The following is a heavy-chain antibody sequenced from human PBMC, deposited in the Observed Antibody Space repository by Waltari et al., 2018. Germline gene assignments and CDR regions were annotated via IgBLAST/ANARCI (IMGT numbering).Heavy chain of an antibody. V-gene: IGHV1-2*02. J-gene: IGHJ3*02. CDR2: INPKQWWH. CDR3: ARWGVDAFDI. Sequence: QVQLVQSGAEVKKPGASVKVSCKASGYTFTGYYMHWVRQAPGQGLEWMGWINPKQWWHKLYTSISTAYMELSRLRSDDTAVYYCARWGVDAFDIWGQGTMVTVSS. D-gene: IGHD3-16*01. CDR1: GYTFTGYY.